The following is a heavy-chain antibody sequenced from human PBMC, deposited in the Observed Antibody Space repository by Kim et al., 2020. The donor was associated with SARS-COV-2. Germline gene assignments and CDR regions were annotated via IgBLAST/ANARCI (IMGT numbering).Heavy chain of an antibody. Sequence: GGSLRLSCAASGFTFSSYGMHWVRQAPGKGLEWVAVIWYDGSNKYYADSVKGRFTISRDNSKNTLYLQMNSLRAEDTAVYYCASGAITIFGVVRGNSGFAYWGQGTLVTVSS. J-gene: IGHJ4*02. D-gene: IGHD3-3*01. CDR2: IWYDGSNK. V-gene: IGHV3-33*01. CDR3: ASGAITIFGVVRGNSGFAY. CDR1: GFTFSSYG.